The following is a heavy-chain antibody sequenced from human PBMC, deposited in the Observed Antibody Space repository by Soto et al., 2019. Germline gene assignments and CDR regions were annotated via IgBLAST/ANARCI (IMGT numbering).Heavy chain of an antibody. Sequence: LSLTCTVSGGSVNSGGYHWSWIRQHPGKGLEWIGDIYYSGSTYYNPSLKSRVTISIDTSTNHFSLHLSALTAADTAVYYCARVPIPNWNYYGMDVWGQGTTVTVSS. CDR1: GGSVNSGGYH. V-gene: IGHV4-31*03. D-gene: IGHD1-1*01. CDR3: ARVPIPNWNYYGMDV. J-gene: IGHJ6*02. CDR2: IYYSGST.